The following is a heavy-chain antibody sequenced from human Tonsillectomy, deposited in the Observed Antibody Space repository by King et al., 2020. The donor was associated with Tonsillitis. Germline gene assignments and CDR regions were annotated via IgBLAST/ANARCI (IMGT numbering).Heavy chain of an antibody. D-gene: IGHD6-19*01. Sequence: VQLVESGGGLVKPGGSLRLSCAASGFTFSNAWMTWVRQAPGKGLEWVGRIKSKTDGGTTDYAAPVKGRFTISRDDSKNTLYLQMNSLKTEDTAVYYCTTDTSTGYYYYYYYGMDVWGXXTTVTVSS. J-gene: IGHJ6*02. V-gene: IGHV3-15*01. CDR3: TTDTSTGYYYYYYYGMDV. CDR2: IKSKTDGGTT. CDR1: GFTFSNAW.